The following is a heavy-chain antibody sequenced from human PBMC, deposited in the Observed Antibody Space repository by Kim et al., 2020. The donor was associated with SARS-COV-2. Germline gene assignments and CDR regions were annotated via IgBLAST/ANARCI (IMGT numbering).Heavy chain of an antibody. J-gene: IGHJ4*02. Sequence: SETLSLTCTVSGGSISSGGYYWSWIRQHPGKGLEWIGYIYYSGSTYYNPSLKSRVTISVDTSKNQFSLKLSSVTAADTAVYYCARSHDSSGWLGFYWGQGTRVTVSA. CDR3: ARSHDSSGWLGFY. D-gene: IGHD3-22*01. V-gene: IGHV4-31*03. CDR2: IYYSGST. CDR1: GGSISSGGYY.